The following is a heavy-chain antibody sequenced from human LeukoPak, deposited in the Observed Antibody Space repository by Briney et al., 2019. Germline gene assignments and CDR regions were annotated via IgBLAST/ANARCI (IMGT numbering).Heavy chain of an antibody. J-gene: IGHJ4*02. CDR3: SKPWYYYDSEFDY. CDR1: GFTFDDYG. V-gene: IGHV3-23*01. Sequence: GXXLRLSCAASGFTFDDYGMNWVRQAPGKGLEWVSAISGSGGSTYYADSVKGRFTISRDNSKNTLYLKMNRLRAEDTAVYYCSKPWYYYDSEFDYWGQGTLVTVSS. D-gene: IGHD3-22*01. CDR2: ISGSGGST.